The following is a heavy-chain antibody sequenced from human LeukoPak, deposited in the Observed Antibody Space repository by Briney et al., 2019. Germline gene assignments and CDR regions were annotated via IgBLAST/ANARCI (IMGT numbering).Heavy chain of an antibody. CDR1: GFTFSAYS. J-gene: IGHJ4*02. CDR2: ITSSSDSI. CDR3: ARDPGYSRPSSYGYFDH. Sequence: PGGSLRLSCATSGFTFSAYSMIWVRQTPEKGLECLSYITSSSDSIHYADSVRGRFTDSRDNAKNSLYLQMNSLRDEDTAVYYCARDPGYSRPSSYGYFDHWGQGTLATVSS. D-gene: IGHD1-26*01. V-gene: IGHV3-48*02.